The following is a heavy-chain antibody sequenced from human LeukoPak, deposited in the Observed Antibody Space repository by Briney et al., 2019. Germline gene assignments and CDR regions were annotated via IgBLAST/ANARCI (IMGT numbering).Heavy chain of an antibody. CDR2: IYYSGST. Sequence: SETLSLTCTVSGGSISSSSYYWGWIRQPPGKGLEWIGSIYYSGSTNYNPSLKSRVTISVDTSKNQFSLKLSSVTAADTAVYYCARLKGIAAAGIPYFDYWGQGTLVTVSS. CDR1: GGSISSSSYY. D-gene: IGHD6-13*01. CDR3: ARLKGIAAAGIPYFDY. V-gene: IGHV4-39*07. J-gene: IGHJ4*02.